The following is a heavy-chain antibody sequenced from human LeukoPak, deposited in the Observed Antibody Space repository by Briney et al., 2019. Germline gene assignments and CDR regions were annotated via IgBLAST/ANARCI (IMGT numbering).Heavy chain of an antibody. CDR1: GYTFTGYY. Sequence: ASVKVSCKASGYTFTGYYMHWARQAPGQGLEWMGWINPNSGGTNYAQKFQGRVTMTRDTSISTAYMELSRLRSDDTAVYYCASPDPYSSSSAYYYGMDVWGQGTTVTVSS. J-gene: IGHJ6*02. CDR3: ASPDPYSSSSAYYYGMDV. V-gene: IGHV1-2*02. D-gene: IGHD6-6*01. CDR2: INPNSGGT.